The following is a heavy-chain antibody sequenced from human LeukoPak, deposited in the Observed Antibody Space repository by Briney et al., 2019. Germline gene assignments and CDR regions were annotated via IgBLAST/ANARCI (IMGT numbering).Heavy chain of an antibody. Sequence: GGSLRLSCAASGFTFTDYSMNWVRQAPGKGLEWVSAISGSGGSTYYADSVKGRFTISRDNSKNTLYLQMNSLRAEDTAVYYCAKVTLEGYYDSSGYPSYFDYWGQGTLVTVSS. CDR2: ISGSGGST. CDR1: GFTFTDYS. CDR3: AKVTLEGYYDSSGYPSYFDY. D-gene: IGHD3-22*01. J-gene: IGHJ4*02. V-gene: IGHV3-23*01.